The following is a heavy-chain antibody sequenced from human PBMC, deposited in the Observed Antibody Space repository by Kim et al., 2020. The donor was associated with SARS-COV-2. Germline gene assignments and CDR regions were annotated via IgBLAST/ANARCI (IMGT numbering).Heavy chain of an antibody. J-gene: IGHJ6*02. D-gene: IGHD3-3*01. CDR1: GGSISSYY. V-gene: IGHV4-59*01. Sequence: SETLSLTCTVSGGSISSYYWSWIRQPPGKGLEWIGYIYYSGSTNYNPSLKSRVTISVDTSKNQFSLKLSSVTAADTAVYYCARGTYYDFWSGYSLDLWNYGMDVWGQGTTVTVSS. CDR3: ARGTYYDFWSGYSLDLWNYGMDV. CDR2: IYYSGST.